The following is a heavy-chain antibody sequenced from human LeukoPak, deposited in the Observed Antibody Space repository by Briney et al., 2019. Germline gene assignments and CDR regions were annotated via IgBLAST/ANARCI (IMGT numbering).Heavy chain of an antibody. J-gene: IGHJ3*02. CDR2: ISAYNGNT. D-gene: IGHD1-26*01. Sequence: GASVKVSCKASGYTFTSYGISWVRQAPGQGLEWRGWISAYNGNTNYAQKLQGRVTMTTDTSTSTAYMELRSLRSDDTAVYYCAGGIVGAPYDAFDIWGQGTMVTVSS. CDR3: AGGIVGAPYDAFDI. V-gene: IGHV1-18*01. CDR1: GYTFTSYG.